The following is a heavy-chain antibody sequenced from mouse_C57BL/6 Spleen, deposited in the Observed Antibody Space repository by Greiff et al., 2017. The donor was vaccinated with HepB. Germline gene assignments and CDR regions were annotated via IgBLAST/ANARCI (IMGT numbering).Heavy chain of an antibody. Sequence: EVKLEESGGGLVKPGGSLKLSCAASGFTFSDYGMHWVRQAPEKGLEWVAYISSGSSTIYYADTVKGRFTISRDNAKNTLFLQMTSLRSEDTAMYYCARTYYSNYGIAYWGQETLVTVSA. CDR1: GFTFSDYG. J-gene: IGHJ3*01. D-gene: IGHD2-5*01. CDR3: ARTYYSNYGIAY. CDR2: ISSGSSTI. V-gene: IGHV5-17*01.